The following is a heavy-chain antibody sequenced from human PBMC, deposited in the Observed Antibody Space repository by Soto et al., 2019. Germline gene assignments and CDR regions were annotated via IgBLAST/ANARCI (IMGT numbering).Heavy chain of an antibody. J-gene: IGHJ6*02. D-gene: IGHD2-2*01. V-gene: IGHV5-51*01. CDR1: GDNFTRYW. CDR3: ARHYCSSTSCYPVYYYYYGMDV. Sequence: PRESLKSSCRGYGDNFTRYWIGWVRQMPGKGLEWMGIIYPGDSDTRYSPSFQGQVTISADKSISTAYLQWSSLKASDTAMYYCARHYCSSTSCYPVYYYYYGMDVWGQGTTVTVSS. CDR2: IYPGDSDT.